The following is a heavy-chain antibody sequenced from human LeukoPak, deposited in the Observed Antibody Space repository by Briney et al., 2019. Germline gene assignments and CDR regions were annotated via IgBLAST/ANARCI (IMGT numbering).Heavy chain of an antibody. Sequence: PGGSLRLSCVASGFTFRSSWMTWGRQAPGEGLECVANIHQDRSDKYNVDSVRGRFTISRDNARNSLFLQMNSLRVEDTAEYYCAREYCSGGSCYSGGLDVWGLGTMVIVSS. V-gene: IGHV3-7*05. J-gene: IGHJ3*01. CDR3: AREYCSGGSCYSGGLDV. D-gene: IGHD2-15*01. CDR2: IHQDRSDK. CDR1: GFTFRSSW.